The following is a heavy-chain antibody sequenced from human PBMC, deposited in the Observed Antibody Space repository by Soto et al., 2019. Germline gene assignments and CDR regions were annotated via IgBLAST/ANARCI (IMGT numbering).Heavy chain of an antibody. CDR2: IYYSGST. Sequence: SETLSLTCTVSGGSISSYYWSWIRQPPGKGLEWIGYIYYSGSTNYNPSLKSRVTISVDTSKNQFSLKLSSVTAADTAVYYCARVRLSYSGYDISNWFDPWGQGTLVTVSS. CDR3: ARVRLSYSGYDISNWFDP. D-gene: IGHD5-12*01. J-gene: IGHJ5*02. V-gene: IGHV4-59*01. CDR1: GGSISSYY.